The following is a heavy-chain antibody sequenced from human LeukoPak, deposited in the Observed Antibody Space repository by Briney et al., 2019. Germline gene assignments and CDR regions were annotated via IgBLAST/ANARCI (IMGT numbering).Heavy chain of an antibody. J-gene: IGHJ4*02. Sequence: ASVTVSCKASGYTFTSYDINWVRQAPGQGLEWMGGMNPNSGNTGYAQKFQGRVTMTRNTSISTAYMELSSLRSEDTAVYYCARGRLDYFDYWGQGTLVTVSS. CDR1: GYTFTSYD. D-gene: IGHD5-12*01. CDR2: MNPNSGNT. CDR3: ARGRLDYFDY. V-gene: IGHV1-8*01.